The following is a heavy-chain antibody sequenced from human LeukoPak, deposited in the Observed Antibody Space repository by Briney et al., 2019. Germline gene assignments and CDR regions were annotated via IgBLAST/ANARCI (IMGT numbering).Heavy chain of an antibody. CDR1: GYTFTSYD. CDR3: ARGLKACSSGSCYVVFFDP. Sequence: ASVKVSCKASGYTFTSYDINWVRQATGQGLEWMGWMNPNSGNTGYAQKFQGRVTMTRNTSISTAYMELSSLRSEDTAVYYCARGLKACSSGSCYVVFFDPWGQGTLVTVSS. V-gene: IGHV1-8*01. D-gene: IGHD2-15*01. J-gene: IGHJ5*02. CDR2: MNPNSGNT.